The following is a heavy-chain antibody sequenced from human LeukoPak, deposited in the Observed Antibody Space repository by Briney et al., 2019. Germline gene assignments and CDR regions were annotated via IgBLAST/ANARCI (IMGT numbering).Heavy chain of an antibody. J-gene: IGHJ4*02. CDR2: FDPEDGET. CDR3: ATLYYGSGSYYTMKHFDY. Sequence: GASVTVSCKVSGYTLTELSMHWVRQAPGKGLEWMGGFDPEDGETIYAQKFQGRVTMTEDTSTDTAYMELSSLRSEDTAVYYCATLYYGSGSYYTMKHFDYWGQGTLVTVSS. CDR1: GYTLTELS. D-gene: IGHD3-10*01. V-gene: IGHV1-24*01.